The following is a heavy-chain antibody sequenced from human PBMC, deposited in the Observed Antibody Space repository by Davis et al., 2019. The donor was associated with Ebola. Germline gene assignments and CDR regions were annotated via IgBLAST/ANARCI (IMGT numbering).Heavy chain of an antibody. V-gene: IGHV4-59*11. J-gene: IGHJ4*02. CDR1: GVSISRHY. CDR2: IYYTGSA. D-gene: IGHD3-16*01. Sequence: PGGSLRLSCTVPGVSISRHYWSWIRQPPGKRLEWIGSIYYTGSAYYNSSLNSRVTISVGTSKNQFSLKLSSVTAADTAMYYCAERGGSVWGQGTLVTVSS. CDR3: AERGGSV.